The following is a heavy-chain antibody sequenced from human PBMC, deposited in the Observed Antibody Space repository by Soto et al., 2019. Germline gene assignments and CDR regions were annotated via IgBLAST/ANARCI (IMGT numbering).Heavy chain of an antibody. CDR2: ISSSSSFI. J-gene: IGHJ4*02. CDR1: GFAFDSYT. Sequence: EVQLVESGGGLVKPGGSLRLSCAASGFAFDSYTMNWVRQAPGKGLEWVSSISSSSSFIFYADSVKGRFTISRDNAKYSLYLHMNSLSAEDTAVYYCAVTTIAARGLGAGGALDFWGQGTLVTVAS. V-gene: IGHV3-21*02. CDR3: AVTTIAARGLGAGGALDF. D-gene: IGHD6-6*01.